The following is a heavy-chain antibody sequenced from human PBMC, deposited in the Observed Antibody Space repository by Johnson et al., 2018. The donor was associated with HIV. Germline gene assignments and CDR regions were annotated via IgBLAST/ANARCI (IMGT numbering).Heavy chain of an antibody. D-gene: IGHD3-22*01. CDR1: GFTFSSYA. V-gene: IGHV3-33*06. CDR3: AKEIGQYYYESSGYSFEM. Sequence: VQLVESGGGVVQPGRSLRLSCAASGFTFSSYAMHWVRQAPGKGLEWVAVVWYDGSNEYYADSVKGRFTISRDNSKNTLYLQMNSLRAEDTAVYYFAKEIGQYYYESSGYSFEMWGQWTMVTFSS. J-gene: IGHJ3*02. CDR2: VWYDGSNE.